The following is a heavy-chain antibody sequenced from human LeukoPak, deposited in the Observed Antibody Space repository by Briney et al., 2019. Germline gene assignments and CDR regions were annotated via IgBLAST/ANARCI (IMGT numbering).Heavy chain of an antibody. V-gene: IGHV3-23*01. J-gene: IGHJ4*02. D-gene: IGHD6-13*01. CDR1: GFTFSSYA. CDR2: ISYSGGST. Sequence: GSLRLSCAASGFTFSSYAMSWVRQAPGKGLEWVSAISYSGGSTYYADSVKGRFTISRDNSKNTLYVQMNSLRAEDTAVYYCARIRESSNWYPVGLDDYWGQGTLVTVSS. CDR3: ARIRESSNWYPVGLDDY.